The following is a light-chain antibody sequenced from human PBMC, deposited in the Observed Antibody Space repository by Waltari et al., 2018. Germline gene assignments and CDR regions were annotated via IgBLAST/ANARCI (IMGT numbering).Light chain of an antibody. CDR3: QQSYYSVT. J-gene: IGKJ3*01. Sequence: DIQMTQSPSSLSASVGDRAIITCLASQNIASYLNWYQQKPGKAPKVLIYAASTLQSGVPSRFSGSGSGTDFTLTISSLQPEDFATYYCQQSYYSVTFGPGTKVDI. CDR1: QNIASY. CDR2: AAS. V-gene: IGKV1-39*01.